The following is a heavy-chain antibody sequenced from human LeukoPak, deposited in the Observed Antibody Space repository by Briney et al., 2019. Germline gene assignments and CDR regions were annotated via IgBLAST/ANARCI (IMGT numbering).Heavy chain of an antibody. V-gene: IGHV3-21*01. J-gene: IGHJ5*01. CDR3: VRIRRIRDGSYYYYYDS. CDR2: INHTNASI. CDR1: SLNDYS. Sequence: SLNDYSINWVRRAPRKGLEWVSSINHTNASIYNEDAERGRCTITRDNAKSSLDLQKDSMRGEDTAVDYYVRIRRIRDGSYYYYYDSWGQGILVTVSS. D-gene: IGHD3-10*01.